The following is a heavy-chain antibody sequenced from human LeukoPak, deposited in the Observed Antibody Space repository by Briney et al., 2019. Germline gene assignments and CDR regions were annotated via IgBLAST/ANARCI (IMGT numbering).Heavy chain of an antibody. V-gene: IGHV3-7*03. CDR3: ANIPNYGDYFGHDY. Sequence: QSGGSLRLSCVASGFTFVSHWMTWVRQAPGKGLEWVANINQDESEKYYVDSVKGRFTISRDNAKNSLYLQMNSLRAEDTAVYYCANIPNYGDYFGHDYWGQGTLATVSS. CDR2: INQDESEK. CDR1: GFTFVSHW. D-gene: IGHD4-17*01. J-gene: IGHJ4*02.